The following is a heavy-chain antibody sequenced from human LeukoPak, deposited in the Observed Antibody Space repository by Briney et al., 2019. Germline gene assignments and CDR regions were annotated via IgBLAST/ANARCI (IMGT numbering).Heavy chain of an antibody. J-gene: IGHJ3*02. Sequence: ASVKVSCKASGYTFTSYYMHWVRQAPGQGLEWMGGITPIFGTANYAQKFQGRVTITADESTSTAYMELSSLRSEDTAVYYCARHYYYDSRGIKAHDAFDIWGQGTMVTVSS. D-gene: IGHD3-22*01. CDR1: GYTFTSYY. CDR2: ITPIFGTA. CDR3: ARHYYYDSRGIKAHDAFDI. V-gene: IGHV1-69*13.